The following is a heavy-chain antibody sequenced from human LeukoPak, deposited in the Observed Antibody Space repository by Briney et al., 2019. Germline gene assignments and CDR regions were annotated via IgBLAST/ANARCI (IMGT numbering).Heavy chain of an antibody. J-gene: IGHJ6*02. V-gene: IGHV1-69*13. CDR1: GGTFSSYA. Sequence: GASVKVSCKASGGTFSSYAISWVRQAPGQGLEWMGGIIPIFGTANYAQKFQGRVTITADESTSTAYMELSSLRSEDAAVYYCARMGAAAGTHLFSEFGSYYYYGMDVWGQGTTVTVSS. CDR3: ARMGAAAGTHLFSEFGSYYYYGMDV. D-gene: IGHD6-13*01. CDR2: IIPIFGTA.